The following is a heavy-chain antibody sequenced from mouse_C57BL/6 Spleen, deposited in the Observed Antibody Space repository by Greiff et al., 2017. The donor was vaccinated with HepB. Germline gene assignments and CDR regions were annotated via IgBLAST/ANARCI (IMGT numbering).Heavy chain of an antibody. V-gene: IGHV1-82*01. CDR2: IYPGDGDT. D-gene: IGHD4-1*01. CDR1: GYAFSSSW. CDR3: ARSGPY. Sequence: VKLMESGPELVKPGASVKISCKASGYAFSSSWMNWVKQRPGKGLEWIGRIYPGDGDTNYNGKFKGKATLTADKSSSTAYMQLSSLTSEDSAVYFCARSGPYWGQGTLVTVSA. J-gene: IGHJ3*01.